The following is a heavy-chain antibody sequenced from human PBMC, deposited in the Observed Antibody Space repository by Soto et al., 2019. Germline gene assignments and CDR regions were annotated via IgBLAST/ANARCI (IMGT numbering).Heavy chain of an antibody. CDR3: ARVPPDILTGYSIDY. Sequence: GESLKISCKGSGYSFTSYWIGWVRQMPGKGLEWMGIIYPGDSDTRYSPSFQGQVTISADKSISTAYLQWSSLKASDTAMYYCARVPPDILTGYSIDYWGQGTLVTVSS. V-gene: IGHV5-51*01. CDR2: IYPGDSDT. J-gene: IGHJ4*02. D-gene: IGHD3-9*01. CDR1: GYSFTSYW.